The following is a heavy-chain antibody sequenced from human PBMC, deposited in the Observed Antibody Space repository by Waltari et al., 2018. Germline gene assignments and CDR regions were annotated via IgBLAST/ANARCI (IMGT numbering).Heavy chain of an antibody. Sequence: QVQLQQSGPGLVKPSQTLSLTCAISGDSVSSNSAAWNWIRQSPSRGLEWLGRTYYRSKWYNDYAVSVKSRITINPGTSKNQFSLQLNSVTPEDTAVYYCASGQWLVPDYYYYGMDVWGQGTTVTVSS. CDR3: ASGQWLVPDYYYYGMDV. V-gene: IGHV6-1*01. CDR2: TYYRSKWYN. CDR1: GDSVSSNSAA. J-gene: IGHJ6*02. D-gene: IGHD6-19*01.